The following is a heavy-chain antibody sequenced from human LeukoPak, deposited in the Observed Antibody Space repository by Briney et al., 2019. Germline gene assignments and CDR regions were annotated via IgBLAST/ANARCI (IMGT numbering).Heavy chain of an antibody. J-gene: IGHJ3*01. CDR2: ITGTGGST. Sequence: GGSLRLSCAGSGFTFSSYAMSWLRQAPGKGLEGWSAITGTGGSTYYVASVKGRFTVSRDNSRNTLYLQMSSLRAEDSAMYYCAKVRDTRDWYKDAFDVWGQGTRVTVSS. CDR3: AKVRDTRDWYKDAFDV. CDR1: GFTFSSYA. V-gene: IGHV3-23*01. D-gene: IGHD6-19*01.